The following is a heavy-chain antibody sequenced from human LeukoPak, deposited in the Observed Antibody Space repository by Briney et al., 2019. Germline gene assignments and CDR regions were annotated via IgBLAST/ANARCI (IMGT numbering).Heavy chain of an antibody. J-gene: IGHJ4*02. CDR1: GFTFSSYA. Sequence: PGGSLRLSCAASGFTFSSYAMSWVRQAPGKGLEWVSGIRGSGTTTYYADSVKGRFTISRDNSKNTLYLQMNSLRAEDTAVYYCAKSRQLLKTMIVVVITPFDYWGQGTLVTVSS. CDR2: IRGSGTTT. CDR3: AKSRQLLKTMIVVVITPFDY. V-gene: IGHV3-23*01. D-gene: IGHD3-22*01.